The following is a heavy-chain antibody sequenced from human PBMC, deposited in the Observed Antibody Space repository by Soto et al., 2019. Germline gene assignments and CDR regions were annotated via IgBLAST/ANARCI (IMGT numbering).Heavy chain of an antibody. J-gene: IGHJ4*02. CDR3: ARFGSASDWSLGGNY. CDR1: GFTFSSYG. CDR2: ISSSGSTI. D-gene: IGHD6-19*01. Sequence: GWSLRLSCAASGFTFSSYGMNWVRQAPGKGLEWVSYISSSGSTIYYADSVKGRFTITRENAKTSLYLEMNSLRAEDTAVYYCARFGSASDWSLGGNYWGQGTLVTVSS. V-gene: IGHV3-48*03.